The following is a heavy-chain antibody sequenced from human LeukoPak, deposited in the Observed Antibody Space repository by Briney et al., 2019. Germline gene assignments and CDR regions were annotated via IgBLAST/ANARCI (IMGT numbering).Heavy chain of an antibody. CDR2: ISGSGGST. CDR3: ANYPPMRSRIVDPDAFDI. J-gene: IGHJ3*02. Sequence: GGSLRLSCAASGFTFSDYYMSWVRQAPGKGLEWVSAISGSGGSTYYADSVKGRFTISRDNSKNTLYLQMNSLRAEDTAVYYCANYPPMRSRIVDPDAFDIWGQGTMVTVSS. V-gene: IGHV3-23*01. D-gene: IGHD3-22*01. CDR1: GFTFSDYY.